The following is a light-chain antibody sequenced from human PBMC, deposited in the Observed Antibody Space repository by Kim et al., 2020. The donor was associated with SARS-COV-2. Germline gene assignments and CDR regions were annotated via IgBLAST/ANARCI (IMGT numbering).Light chain of an antibody. CDR1: SSDVGGYNY. Sequence: QSALTQPRSVSGSPGQSVTISCTGTSSDVGGYNYVSWYQQHPDKAPKVMVYDVSKRPSGVPDRFSGSKSGNTASLTISGLQAEDEADYYCCSYAGGRTFLFGGGTQLTVL. CDR3: CSYAGGRTFL. J-gene: IGLJ2*01. CDR2: DVS. V-gene: IGLV2-11*01.